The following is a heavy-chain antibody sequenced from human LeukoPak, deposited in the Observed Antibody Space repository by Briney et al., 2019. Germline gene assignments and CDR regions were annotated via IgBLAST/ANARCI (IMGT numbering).Heavy chain of an antibody. V-gene: IGHV3-21*06. D-gene: IGHD5-24*01. J-gene: IGHJ4*02. Sequence: GGSLRLSCAASGFTFSTYSMNWVRQAPGKGLEWVSSIATSSDYIYYAGSLKGRFTISRDNAKNSLYLHMNSLRPDDTAVYYCARVRVELATMLLDYWGQGTLVTVSS. CDR1: GFTFSTYS. CDR3: ARVRVELATMLLDY. CDR2: IATSSDYI.